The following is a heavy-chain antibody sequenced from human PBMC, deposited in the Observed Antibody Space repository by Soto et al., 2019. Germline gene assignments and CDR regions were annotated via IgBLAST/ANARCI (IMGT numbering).Heavy chain of an antibody. CDR3: AREPSGSYGNYYYYGMEV. CDR2: IWYDGSNK. D-gene: IGHD1-26*01. J-gene: IGHJ6*02. V-gene: IGHV3-33*01. Sequence: GGSLRLTCAASGFTFSSYGMHWVRQAPGKGLEWVAVIWYDGSNKYYADSVKGRFTISRDNSKNTLYLQMNSLRAEDTAVYYCAREPSGSYGNYYYYGMEVWGQGTTVTLSS. CDR1: GFTFSSYG.